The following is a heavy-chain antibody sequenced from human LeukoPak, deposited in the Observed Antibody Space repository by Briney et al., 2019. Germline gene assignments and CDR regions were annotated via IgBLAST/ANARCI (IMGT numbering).Heavy chain of an antibody. Sequence: PSETLSLTCTVSGGSISSYYWSWIRQPPGKGVEWVGYIYYSGSTNYNPSLKSRVTISVDTSKTQFSLKLSPVTAADTAVYYCAKYSSGWYGGVFDYWGQGTLVTVSS. D-gene: IGHD6-19*01. CDR1: GGSISSYY. CDR3: AKYSSGWYGGVFDY. CDR2: IYYSGST. V-gene: IGHV4-59*01. J-gene: IGHJ4*02.